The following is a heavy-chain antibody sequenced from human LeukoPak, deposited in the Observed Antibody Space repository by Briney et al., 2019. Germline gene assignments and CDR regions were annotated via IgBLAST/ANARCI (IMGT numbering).Heavy chain of an antibody. J-gene: IGHJ6*02. Sequence: ASVKVSCKASGYTFTSYGISWVRQAPGQGLEWMGWISAYNGNTNYAQKLQGRVTMTTGTSTSTAYMELRSLRSDDTAVYYCARGLMYPVVVAATPLYNGMDVWGQGTTVTVSS. CDR1: GYTFTSYG. CDR2: ISAYNGNT. CDR3: ARGLMYPVVVAATPLYNGMDV. V-gene: IGHV1-18*01. D-gene: IGHD2-15*01.